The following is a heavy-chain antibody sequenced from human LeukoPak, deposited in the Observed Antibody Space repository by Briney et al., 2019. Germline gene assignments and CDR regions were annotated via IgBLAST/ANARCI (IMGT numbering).Heavy chain of an antibody. J-gene: IGHJ5*01. Sequence: PSETLSLTCSVSGDSVSGFYWNWIRQSPGTGLEWIGNIHYSGNSNYNPSLKSRVTMSIDTSRNQFLLKLNSVTAADTAVYYCVLAPNSNWFDFWGQGTQVTVSS. CDR1: GDSVSGFY. CDR2: IHYSGNS. D-gene: IGHD2-8*01. V-gene: IGHV4-59*08. CDR3: VLAPNSNWFDF.